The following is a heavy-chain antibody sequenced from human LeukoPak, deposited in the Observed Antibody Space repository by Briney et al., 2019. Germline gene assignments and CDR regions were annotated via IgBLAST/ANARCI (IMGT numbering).Heavy chain of an antibody. CDR1: GYSISSGYY. J-gene: IGHJ5*02. CDR2: IYHSGST. Sequence: PSETLSLTCAVSGYSISSGYYWGWIRQPPGQGLEWIGSIYHSGSTNYNPSLKSRVTISVDTSKNQFSLKLSSVTAADTAVYYCARERATREFDPWGQGTLVTVSS. D-gene: IGHD5-12*01. V-gene: IGHV4-38-2*02. CDR3: ARERATREFDP.